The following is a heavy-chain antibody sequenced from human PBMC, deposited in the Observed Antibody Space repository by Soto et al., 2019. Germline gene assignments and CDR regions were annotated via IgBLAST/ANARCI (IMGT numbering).Heavy chain of an antibody. J-gene: IGHJ4*02. D-gene: IGHD1-26*01. CDR3: ARLEGRSYSFDY. CDR2: IWYDGSNK. Sequence: QVQLVEFGGGVVQPGRSLRLSCAASGFTFSSYGMHWVRQAPGKGLEWVAVIWYDGSNKYYADSVKGRFTISRDNSKNTLYLQMNSLRAEDTAVYYCARLEGRSYSFDYWGQGTLVTVSS. V-gene: IGHV3-33*01. CDR1: GFTFSSYG.